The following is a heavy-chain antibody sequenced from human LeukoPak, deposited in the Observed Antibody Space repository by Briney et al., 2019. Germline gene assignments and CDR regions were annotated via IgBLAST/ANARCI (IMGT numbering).Heavy chain of an antibody. CDR1: GHSISSGGYY. CDR3: ARDNYSFDY. D-gene: IGHD4-11*01. Sequence: RASQTLSLTRTVSGHSISSGGYYWSWIRQHPGKGLEWIGYIYYSGSTYYNPSLKSRVTISLDTSKNQFSLKLSSVTAADTAVYYCARDNYSFDYWGQGPLVTVSS. J-gene: IGHJ4*02. CDR2: IYYSGST. V-gene: IGHV4-31*03.